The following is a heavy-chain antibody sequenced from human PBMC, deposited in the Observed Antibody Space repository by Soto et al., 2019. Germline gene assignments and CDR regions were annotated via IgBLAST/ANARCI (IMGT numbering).Heavy chain of an antibody. CDR1: GFTVSSYS. Sequence: GGSLRLSCAASGFTVSSYSMNWVRQAPGKGLEWVSSISSSSSYIYYTDSVKGRFTISRDNAKNSLYLQMNSLRAEDTAVYYCARAGGLLWFGELGDYWGQGTLVTVSS. V-gene: IGHV3-21*01. J-gene: IGHJ4*02. CDR2: ISSSSSYI. CDR3: ARAGGLLWFGELGDY. D-gene: IGHD3-10*01.